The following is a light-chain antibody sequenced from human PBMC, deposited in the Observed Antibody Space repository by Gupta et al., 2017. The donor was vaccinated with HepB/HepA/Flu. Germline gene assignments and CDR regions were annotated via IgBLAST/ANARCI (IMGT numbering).Light chain of an antibody. Sequence: IVLTQSPGTLSLSPGEGATLSCKTSQSINSNYLAWYQQKPGQTPRLVIYDTSSRDTGIPDRFSGSGYGKEFTLTINGWEPEEFAMYYCQHYCSSPLYTFGQGTKLEIK. CDR3: QHYCSSPLYT. V-gene: IGKV3-20*01. CDR1: QSINSNY. CDR2: DTS. J-gene: IGKJ2*01.